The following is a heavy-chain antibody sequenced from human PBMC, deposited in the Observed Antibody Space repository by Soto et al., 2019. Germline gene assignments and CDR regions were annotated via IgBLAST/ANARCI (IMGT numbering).Heavy chain of an antibody. CDR2: IVVGSGNT. V-gene: IGHV1-58*02. Sequence: SVKVSCKASGFTFTSSAMQWVRQARGQRLEWIGWIVVGSGNTNYAQKFQERVTITRDMSTSTAYMELSSLRSEDTAVYYCAADVLERRTEDAFDIWGQGTMVTVSS. CDR3: AADVLERRTEDAFDI. J-gene: IGHJ3*02. D-gene: IGHD1-1*01. CDR1: GFTFTSSA.